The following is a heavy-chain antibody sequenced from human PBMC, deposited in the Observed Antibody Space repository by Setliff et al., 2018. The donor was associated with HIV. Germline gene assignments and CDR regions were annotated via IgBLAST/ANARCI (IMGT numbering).Heavy chain of an antibody. J-gene: IGHJ3*02. D-gene: IGHD3-22*01. V-gene: IGHV4-59*01. CDR3: ARVYYFDSSGYYQRGDVFDI. CDR2: IYDSGSP. CDR1: GGSTSNEY. Sequence: SETLSLTCTVSGGSTSNEYWSWIRQPPGKGLEWIGYIYDSGSPKYNPSLKSRITISIDTSKSQISLKLTSVTAADTAMYHCARVYYFDSSGYYQRGDVFDIWGQGTMVTVSS.